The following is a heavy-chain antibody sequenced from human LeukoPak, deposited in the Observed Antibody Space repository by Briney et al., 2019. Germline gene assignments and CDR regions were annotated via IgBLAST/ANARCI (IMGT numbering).Heavy chain of an antibody. V-gene: IGHV1-2*02. D-gene: IGHD3-16*01. Sequence: ASVKFSCKASGYIITGYYMHWVRQAPGQGLEWMGWITPKNGGTNYAQKFQGSVTITSDTSMSSVYLELTSLNSDDTAAYYCARLINGGRAFDIWGQGTVVTVSS. J-gene: IGHJ3*02. CDR3: ARLINGGRAFDI. CDR2: ITPKNGGT. CDR1: GYIITGYY.